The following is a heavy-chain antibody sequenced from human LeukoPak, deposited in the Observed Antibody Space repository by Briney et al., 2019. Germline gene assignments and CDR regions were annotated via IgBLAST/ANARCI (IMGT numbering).Heavy chain of an antibody. J-gene: IGHJ5*02. V-gene: IGHV4-59*08. Sequence: SETLSLTCTVSGGSINNYYWSWIRQPPGKGLEWIGYIYYSGSTNYNPSLKSRVNISVDTSKNQFSLKLSSVTAADTAVYYCAKYDSRGWFDPWGQGTLVTVSS. D-gene: IGHD3-3*01. CDR3: AKYDSRGWFDP. CDR1: GGSINNYY. CDR2: IYYSGST.